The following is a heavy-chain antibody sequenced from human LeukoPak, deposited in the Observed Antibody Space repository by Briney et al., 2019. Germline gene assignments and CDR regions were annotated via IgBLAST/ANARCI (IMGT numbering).Heavy chain of an antibody. D-gene: IGHD6-13*01. V-gene: IGHV3-30*18. J-gene: IGHJ4*02. CDR1: GYTFTVYY. CDR3: AKDSSSWYGLDY. CDR2: ISYDGSNK. Sequence: SCKASGYTFTVYYMHWVRQAPGKGLEWVAVISYDGSNKYYADSVKGRFTISRDNSKNTLYLQMNSLRAEDTAVYYCAKDSSSWYGLDYWGQGTLVTVSS.